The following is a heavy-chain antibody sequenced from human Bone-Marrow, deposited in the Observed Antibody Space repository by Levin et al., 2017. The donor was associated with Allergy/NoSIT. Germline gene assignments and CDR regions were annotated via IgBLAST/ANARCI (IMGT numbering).Heavy chain of an antibody. V-gene: IGHV4-4*02. CDR1: GASMTTRDW. CDR3: ARRTVVAWPFDV. Sequence: SETLSLTCTVSGASMTTRDWWNWVRQPPETGLEWIGEINHSGSTVYNPSFRSRVTISLDTSKNEFSLTLTSMTDADSAVYFCARRTVVAWPFDVWGRGTRVPVS. D-gene: IGHD4-23*01. CDR2: INHSGST. J-gene: IGHJ3*01.